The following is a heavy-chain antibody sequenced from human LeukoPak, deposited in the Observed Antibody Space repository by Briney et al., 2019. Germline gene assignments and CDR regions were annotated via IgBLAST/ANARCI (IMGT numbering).Heavy chain of an antibody. CDR2: MNPNSGNT. CDR3: ARGLGYQLLYNKGPQHYYYYYMDV. Sequence: ASVKVSCKASGYTFTSYDINWVRQATGQGLEWMGWMNPNSGNTGYAQKFQGRVTMTRNTSISTAYMELSSLRSEDTAVYYCARGLGYQLLYNKGPQHYYYYYMDVWGKGTTVTVSS. D-gene: IGHD2-2*02. V-gene: IGHV1-8*01. J-gene: IGHJ6*03. CDR1: GYTFTSYD.